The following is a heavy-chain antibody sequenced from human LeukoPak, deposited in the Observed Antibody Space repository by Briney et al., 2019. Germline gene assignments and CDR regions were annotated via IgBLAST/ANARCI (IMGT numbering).Heavy chain of an antibody. CDR3: ASLGATTLSYFGMDV. D-gene: IGHD1-26*01. CDR2: VNPVSGGT. V-gene: IGHV1-2*02. Sequence: ASVKVSCTASGYTFADYYMHWVRQAPGQGLEWMGWVNPVSGGTYYAQRFLGRVTMTRDSSISTVYMELSRLQSDDTAVYHCASLGATTLSYFGMDVWGQGTTVTVSS. CDR1: GYTFADYY. J-gene: IGHJ6*02.